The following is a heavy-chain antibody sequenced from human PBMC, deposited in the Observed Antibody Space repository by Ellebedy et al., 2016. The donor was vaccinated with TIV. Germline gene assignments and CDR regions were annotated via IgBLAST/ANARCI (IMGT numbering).Heavy chain of an antibody. CDR2: LKQGGSEQ. J-gene: IGHJ4*02. CDR1: GFTFSSYW. CDR3: TRDGGPIAAAADD. D-gene: IGHD6-13*01. V-gene: IGHV3-7*03. Sequence: GESLKISCAASGFTFSSYWMSWVRQAPGKGLEWVANLKQGGSEQYYVDSVKGRFTISRDNAKNSLYLQMNSLRAEDTAVYYCTRDGGPIAAAADDWGQGTLVTVSS.